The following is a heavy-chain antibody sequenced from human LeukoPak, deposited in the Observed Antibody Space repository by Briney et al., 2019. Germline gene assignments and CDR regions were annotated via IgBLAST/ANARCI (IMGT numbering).Heavy chain of an antibody. J-gene: IGHJ4*01. CDR1: GGTFSSYA. CDR3: ASIPPGIAAADY. V-gene: IGHV1-69*04. D-gene: IGHD6-13*01. CDR2: IIPILGIA. Sequence: SVKVSCKASGGTFSSYAINWVRQAPGQGLEWMGRIIPILGIANYAQKFQGRVTITADKSTSTAYMELSSLRSEDTAVYYCASIPPGIAAADYWGQGTLVTVSS.